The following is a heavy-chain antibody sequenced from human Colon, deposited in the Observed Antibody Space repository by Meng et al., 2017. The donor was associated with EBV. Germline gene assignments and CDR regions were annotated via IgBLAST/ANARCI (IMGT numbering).Heavy chain of an antibody. D-gene: IGHD3-22*01. Sequence: QVKLWGAGGGVCQPGESLALSCTGSGFTFSGYGMHWVRQAPGKGLEWVGFIWHDGSNQYYVDSVKGRFTISRDNSKNTLYLQMSSLRAEDTAVYYCAREDSSGYSYYFDYWGQGTLVTVSS. V-gene: IGHV3-33*01. CDR3: AREDSSGYSYYFDY. CDR1: GFTFSGYG. CDR2: IWHDGSNQ. J-gene: IGHJ4*02.